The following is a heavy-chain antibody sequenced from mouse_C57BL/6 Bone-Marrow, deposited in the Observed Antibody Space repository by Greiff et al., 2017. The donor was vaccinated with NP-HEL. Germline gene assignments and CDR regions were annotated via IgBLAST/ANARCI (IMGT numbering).Heavy chain of an antibody. CDR3: TKRTVVSVDY. CDR1: GYTFTSYW. CDR2: IYPGNSDT. D-gene: IGHD1-1*01. J-gene: IGHJ2*01. V-gene: IGHV1-5*01. Sequence: VHVKQSGTVLARPGASVKMSCKTSGYTFTSYWMHWVKQRPGQGLEWIGAIYPGNSDTSYNQKFKGKAKLTAVTSASTAYMELSSLTNEDSAVYYCTKRTVVSVDYWGQGTTLTVSS.